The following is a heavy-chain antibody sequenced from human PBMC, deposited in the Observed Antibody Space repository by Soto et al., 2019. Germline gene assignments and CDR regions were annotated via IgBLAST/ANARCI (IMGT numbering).Heavy chain of an antibody. D-gene: IGHD3-10*01. CDR2: IYYSGSA. Sequence: SETLSLTCTVSGGSISSYYWSWIRQPPGKGLEWIGYIYYSGSANYNPSLKSRVTISVDTSKNQFSLKLSSVTAADTDVYYCARGPYYGSGSYYNGFDPWGQGTLVTVSS. J-gene: IGHJ5*02. CDR1: GGSISSYY. CDR3: ARGPYYGSGSYYNGFDP. V-gene: IGHV4-59*01.